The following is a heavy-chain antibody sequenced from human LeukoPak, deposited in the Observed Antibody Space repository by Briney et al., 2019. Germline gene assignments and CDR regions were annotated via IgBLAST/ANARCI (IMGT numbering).Heavy chain of an antibody. D-gene: IGHD6-19*01. CDR2: INHSGST. CDR1: GGSFSGYY. V-gene: IGHV4-34*01. CDR3: ARQGGSGVANV. J-gene: IGHJ4*02. Sequence: PSETRSLTCAVYGGSFSGYYWSWIRQPPGKGLEWIGEINHSGSTNYNPSLKSRVTISVDTSKNQFSPKLSSVTAADTAVYYCARQGGSGVANVWGQGTLVTVSS.